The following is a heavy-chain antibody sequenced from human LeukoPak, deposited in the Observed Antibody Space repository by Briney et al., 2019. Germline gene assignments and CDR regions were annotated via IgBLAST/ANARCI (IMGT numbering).Heavy chain of an antibody. CDR1: GGSISSGGYY. CDR2: IYYSGST. J-gene: IGHJ3*02. Sequence: SQTLSLTCTVSGGSISSGGYYWSWIRQHPGKGLEWIGYIYYSGSTYYNPSLKSRVTISVDTSKNQFSLKLSSVTAADTAVYYCAKFRAGRPIRDAFDIWGQGTMVTVSS. CDR3: AKFRAGRPIRDAFDI. V-gene: IGHV4-31*03.